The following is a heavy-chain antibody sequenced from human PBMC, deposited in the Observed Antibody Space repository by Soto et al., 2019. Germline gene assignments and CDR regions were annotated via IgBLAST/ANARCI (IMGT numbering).Heavy chain of an antibody. CDR2: IYWDDDK. V-gene: IGHV2-5*02. CDR3: AHSPHPYCSSTSCYLLRWFDP. D-gene: IGHD2-2*01. J-gene: IGHJ5*02. Sequence: GHQLVNPPQTLTLTCTFSGFSLSTSGVGVGWIRQPPGKALEWLALIYWDDDKRYSPSLKSRLTITKDTSKNQVVLTMTNMDPVDTATYYRAHSPHPYCSSTSCYLLRWFDPWGQGTLVTVSS. CDR1: GFSLSTSGVG.